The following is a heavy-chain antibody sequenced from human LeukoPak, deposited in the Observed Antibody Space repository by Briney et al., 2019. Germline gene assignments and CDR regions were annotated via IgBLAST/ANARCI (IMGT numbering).Heavy chain of an antibody. CDR1: GFTFSDSA. Sequence: GGSLRLSCAASGFTFSDSAVHWVRQASGKGLEWVGRIRSKAKSYATAYAASVKGGFTISRDDSETTAYLQMNSLKPEDTAVYYCTHYYDGSGYYGAFDSWGQGTMVTVSS. CDR3: THYYDGSGYYGAFDS. V-gene: IGHV3-73*01. J-gene: IGHJ3*02. CDR2: IRSKAKSYAT. D-gene: IGHD3-22*01.